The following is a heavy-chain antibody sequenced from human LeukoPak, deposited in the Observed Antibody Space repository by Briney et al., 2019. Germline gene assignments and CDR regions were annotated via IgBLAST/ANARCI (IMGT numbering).Heavy chain of an antibody. CDR2: IYYSGST. CDR1: GGSISSSSYY. CDR3: AIEVDSIAAAGKPFDY. D-gene: IGHD6-13*01. J-gene: IGHJ4*02. Sequence: SETLSLTCTVSGGSISSSSYYWGWIRQPPGKGLERIGSIYYSGSTYYNPSLKSRVTISVGTSKNQFSLKLSSVTAADTAVYYCAIEVDSIAAAGKPFDYWGQGTLVTVSS. V-gene: IGHV4-39*02.